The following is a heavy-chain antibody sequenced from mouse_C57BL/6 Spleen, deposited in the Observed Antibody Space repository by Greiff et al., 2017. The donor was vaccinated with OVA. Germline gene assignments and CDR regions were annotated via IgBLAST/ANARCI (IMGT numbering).Heavy chain of an antibody. CDR1: GFSLTSYA. CDR2: IWTGGGT. V-gene: IGHV2-9-1*01. D-gene: IGHD1-1*01. J-gene: IGHJ2*01. CDR3: ARNYYYGSSYEYYLDY. Sequence: QVQLKESGPGLVAPSQSLSITCTVSGFSLTSYAISWVRQPPGKGLEWLGVIWTGGGTNYNSALKSSLSISKDNSKSQVFLKMNSLQTDDTARYYCARNYYYGSSYEYYLDYWGQGTTLTVSS.